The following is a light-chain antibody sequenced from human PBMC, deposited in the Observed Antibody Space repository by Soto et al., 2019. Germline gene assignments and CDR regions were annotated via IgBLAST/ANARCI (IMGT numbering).Light chain of an antibody. CDR3: SSYTSRSTIV. CDR2: EVS. V-gene: IGLV2-18*02. CDR1: SSDVGSYNV. J-gene: IGLJ2*01. Sequence: QSALTQPPSVSGSPGQSVTISCTGTSSDVGSYNVVSWYQQPPGTAPKLMIYEVSNRPSGVPDRFSGSKSGNTASLTISGLQSEDDADYYGSSYTSRSTIVFGGGTKLTL.